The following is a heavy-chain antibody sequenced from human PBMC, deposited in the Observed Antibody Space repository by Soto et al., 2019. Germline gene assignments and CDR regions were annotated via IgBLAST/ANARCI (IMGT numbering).Heavy chain of an antibody. CDR3: ARDLGQQLVDY. Sequence: ASVKVSCKASGYSFTSYGISWVRQAPGQGLEWMGWISAYNGNKKYAQKLQGRVTMTTDTSTSTAYMELRSLRSDDTAVYYCARDLGQQLVDYWGQGTLVTSPQ. CDR1: GYSFTSYG. CDR2: ISAYNGNK. D-gene: IGHD6-13*01. V-gene: IGHV1-18*01. J-gene: IGHJ4*02.